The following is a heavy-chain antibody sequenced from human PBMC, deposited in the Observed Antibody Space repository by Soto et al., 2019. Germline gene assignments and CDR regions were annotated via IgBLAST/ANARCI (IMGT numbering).Heavy chain of an antibody. D-gene: IGHD2-15*01. CDR1: GFSLTTFGVG. CDR3: VHTVLAGQQIDD. J-gene: IGHJ4*02. CDR2: IYWNDDK. V-gene: IGHV2-5*01. Sequence: QITLRESGPTLVKPTQTLTLTCTFSGFSLTTFGVGVGWIRQPPGKALEWLAFIYWNDDKRYSSFLNNRLTITSDTSKNQVVLAVTDMDPVDTATYYCVHTVLAGQQIDDGGQCTLVTVSS.